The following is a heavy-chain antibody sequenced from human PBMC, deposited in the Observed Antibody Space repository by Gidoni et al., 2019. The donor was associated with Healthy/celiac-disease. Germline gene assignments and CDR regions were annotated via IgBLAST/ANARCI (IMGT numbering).Heavy chain of an antibody. J-gene: IGHJ2*01. CDR3: ARSLAYCGGDCYPSPKAWYFDL. CDR1: GFTVSSNY. D-gene: IGHD2-21*01. V-gene: IGHV3-53*01. CDR2: IYSGGST. Sequence: EVQLVESGGGLIQPGGSLRLSCAASGFTVSSNYMSWVRQAPGKGLEWVSVIYSGGSTYYADSVKGRFTISRDNSKNTLYLQMNSLRAEDTAVYYCARSLAYCGGDCYPSPKAWYFDLWGRGTLVTVSS.